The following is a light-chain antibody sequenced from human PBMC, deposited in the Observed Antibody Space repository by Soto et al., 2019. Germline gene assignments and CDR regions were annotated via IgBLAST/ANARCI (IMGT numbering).Light chain of an antibody. CDR2: DAS. CDR3: QQYNNWPQT. Sequence: EIVLTQSPATLSLSPGERATLSCRASQSVSGYLAWYQQKPGQPPRLLISDASDRATGIPARFSGSGSGTEFTLTISSLQSEDFAVYYCQQYNNWPQTFGQGTKVDIK. CDR1: QSVSGY. J-gene: IGKJ1*01. V-gene: IGKV3-11*01.